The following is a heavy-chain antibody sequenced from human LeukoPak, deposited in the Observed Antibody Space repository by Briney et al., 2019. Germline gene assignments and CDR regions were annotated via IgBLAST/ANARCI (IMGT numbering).Heavy chain of an antibody. J-gene: IGHJ6*02. Sequence: PGGSLRLSCAASGFTFNTYWMTWVRQAPGKGLEWVANVKQDGSDKYYVDSAKGRFTISRDNAKNSMYLQMNSLRAEDTAIYYCARGAFAWIQGPYGLDVWGQGTTVTVSS. CDR3: ARGAFAWIQGPYGLDV. CDR2: VKQDGSDK. D-gene: IGHD5-18*01. V-gene: IGHV3-7*01. CDR1: GFTFNTYW.